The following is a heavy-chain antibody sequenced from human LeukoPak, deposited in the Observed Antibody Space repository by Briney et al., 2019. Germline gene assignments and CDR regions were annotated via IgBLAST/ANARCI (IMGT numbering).Heavy chain of an antibody. CDR3: ARVRWLNAYYHYYYMDV. CDR1: GDSIKSYY. Sequence: SETLSLTCTVSGDSIKSYYWSWIRQPPGKGLEWIGYIYDSGSTNYNPYLKSRVTISLDTAKDQFSLRLSSVTAADTALYYCARVRWLNAYYHYYYMDVWGKGTTVTVSS. J-gene: IGHJ6*03. V-gene: IGHV4-59*01. D-gene: IGHD3-22*01. CDR2: IYDSGST.